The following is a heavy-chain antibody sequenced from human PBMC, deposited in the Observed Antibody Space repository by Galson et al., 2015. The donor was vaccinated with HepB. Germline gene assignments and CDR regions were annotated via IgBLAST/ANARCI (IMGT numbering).Heavy chain of an antibody. J-gene: IGHJ4*02. D-gene: IGHD2-15*01. CDR1: GYSFTTYW. Sequence: QSGAEVTKPGESLKISCKDSGYSFTTYWIGWVRQMPGKGLEWMGIIYPGDSDTRYSPSFQGQVTISVDKSISTAYLQWSSLKASDTAMYYCAGHDGYCSGGTCPIGDYWGQGTLVTVSS. CDR2: IYPGDSDT. CDR3: AGHDGYCSGGTCPIGDY. V-gene: IGHV5-51*01.